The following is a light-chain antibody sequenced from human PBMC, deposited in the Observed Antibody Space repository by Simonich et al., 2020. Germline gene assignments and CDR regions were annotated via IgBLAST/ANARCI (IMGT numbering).Light chain of an antibody. J-gene: IGKJ4*01. Sequence: DIQMTQSPSSLSASVGDRVTITCRASQSISSYLNWYQQKPGTAPKLLNYAASSLQSGVPSRFSGSGSGTDFTLTISSLQPEDFATYYCQQSYSTPLTFGGGTKVEIK. V-gene: IGKV1-39*01. CDR1: QSISSY. CDR3: QQSYSTPLT. CDR2: AAS.